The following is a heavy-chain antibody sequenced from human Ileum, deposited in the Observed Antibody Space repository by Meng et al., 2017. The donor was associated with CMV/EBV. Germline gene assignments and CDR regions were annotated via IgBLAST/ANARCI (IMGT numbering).Heavy chain of an antibody. CDR1: GDSVSNNFAT. J-gene: IGHJ4*02. D-gene: IGHD3-16*02. CDR2: TYYRSTWSY. CDR3: ARDYRPLSQFDY. Sequence: QVQLQQSGPGLVKPSQTLSLTCALSGDSVSNNFATWNWIRQSPSRGLEWLGRTYYRSTWSYDYALSVKGRIAISADTSKNQFSLQLNSVTPDDTAVYYCARDYRPLSQFDYWGLGTLVTVSS. V-gene: IGHV6-1*02.